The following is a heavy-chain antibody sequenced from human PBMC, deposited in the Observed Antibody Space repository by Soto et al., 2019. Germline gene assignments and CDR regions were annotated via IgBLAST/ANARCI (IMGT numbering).Heavy chain of an antibody. Sequence: GASVKVSCKASGYTFTGYYMHWVRQAPGQGLEWMGWINPNSGGTNYAQKFQGWVTMTRDTSISTAYMELSRLRSDDTAVYYCAREGWPTVPATPRVSWFDPWGQGTLVTVSS. CDR3: AREGWPTVPATPRVSWFDP. J-gene: IGHJ5*02. V-gene: IGHV1-2*04. CDR2: INPNSGGT. CDR1: GYTFTGYY. D-gene: IGHD2-2*01.